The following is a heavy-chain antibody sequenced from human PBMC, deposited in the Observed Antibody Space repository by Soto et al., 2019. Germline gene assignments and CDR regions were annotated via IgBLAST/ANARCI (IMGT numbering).Heavy chain of an antibody. CDR1: GFTFSSYW. CDR2: IKQDGSEK. Sequence: PVGSLRLSCAASGFTFSSYWMSWVRQAPGKGLEWVANIKQDGSEKYYVDSVKGRFTISRDNAKNSLYLQMNSLRAEDTAVYYCARFTLNYYYYGMDVWGQGTTVTVSS. J-gene: IGHJ6*02. CDR3: ARFTLNYYYYGMDV. V-gene: IGHV3-7*01.